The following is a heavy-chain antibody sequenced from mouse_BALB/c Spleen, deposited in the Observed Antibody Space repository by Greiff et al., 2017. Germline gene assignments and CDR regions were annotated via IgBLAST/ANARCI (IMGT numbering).Heavy chain of an antibody. CDR3: ARRLLLGAMDY. V-gene: IGHV5-12-1*01. CDR1: GFAFSSYD. J-gene: IGHJ4*01. D-gene: IGHD2-3*01. CDR2: ISSGGGST. Sequence: EVKLMESGGGLVKPGGSLKLSCAASGFAFSSYDMSWVRQTPEKRLEWVAYISSGGGSTYYPDTVKGRFTISRDNAKNTLYLQMSSLKSEDTAMYYCARRLLLGAMDYWGQGTSVTVSS.